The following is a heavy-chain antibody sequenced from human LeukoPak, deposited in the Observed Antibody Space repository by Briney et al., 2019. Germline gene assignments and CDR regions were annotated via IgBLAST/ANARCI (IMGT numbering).Heavy chain of an antibody. CDR2: IYSGGST. CDR3: ARASISTDFWSGCYTGIGYYYYYMDV. D-gene: IGHD3-3*01. Sequence: GGSLRLSCAASGFTVSSNYMSWVRQAPGKGLEWVSVIYSGGSTYYAASVKGRFTISRDNSKNTLYLQMNSLRAEDTAVYYCARASISTDFWSGCYTGIGYYYYYMDVWGKGTTVTVSS. CDR1: GFTVSSNY. J-gene: IGHJ6*03. V-gene: IGHV3-66*02.